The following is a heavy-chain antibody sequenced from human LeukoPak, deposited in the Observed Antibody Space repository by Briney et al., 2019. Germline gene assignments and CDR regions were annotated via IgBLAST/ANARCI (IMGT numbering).Heavy chain of an antibody. CDR2: INPSSGST. D-gene: IGHD1-1*01. CDR3: ARECDTGKDFDH. J-gene: IGHJ4*02. V-gene: IGHV1-46*01. CDR1: GYTFTYYY. Sequence: GASVKVSCKASGYTFTYYYMHWVRQAPGQGLEWMGMINPSSGSTSYAQKFQGRVTMTRGTSTSTVYMELSSLRSEDTALYYCARECDTGKDFDHWGQGTLVTVSS.